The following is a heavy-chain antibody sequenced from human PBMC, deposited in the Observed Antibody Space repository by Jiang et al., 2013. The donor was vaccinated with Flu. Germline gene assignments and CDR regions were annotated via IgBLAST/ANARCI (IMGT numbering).Heavy chain of an antibody. J-gene: IGHJ4*02. CDR2: IIPILGTA. CDR1: GGTFSSYA. V-gene: IGHV1-69*01. D-gene: IGHD6-13*01. Sequence: GAEVKKPGSSVKVSCKASGGTFSSYAISWVRQAPGQGLEWMGGIIPILGTANYAQKFQGRVTITADESTSTAYTELSSLRSEDTAVYYCARVRVAAAGNYFDYWGQGTLVTVSS. CDR3: ARVRVAAAGNYFDY.